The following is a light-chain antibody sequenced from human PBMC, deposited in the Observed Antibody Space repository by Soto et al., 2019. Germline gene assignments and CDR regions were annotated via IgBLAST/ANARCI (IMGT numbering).Light chain of an antibody. CDR3: TSYAGMNNFCV. V-gene: IGLV2-8*01. Sequence: QSALTQPPSASGSPGQSVTISCIGTSSDVGGYNYVAWYQQHPGKAPKLMIYEVNKRPSGVPDRFSGSKSDNTASLTVSGLQAEDEADYYCTSYAGMNNFCVFGTGTKVTVL. CDR2: EVN. CDR1: SSDVGGYNY. J-gene: IGLJ1*01.